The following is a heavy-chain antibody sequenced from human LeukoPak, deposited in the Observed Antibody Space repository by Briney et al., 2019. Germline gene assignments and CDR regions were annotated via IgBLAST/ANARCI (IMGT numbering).Heavy chain of an antibody. D-gene: IGHD6-19*01. V-gene: IGHV4-59*08. CDR1: GGSISSYY. J-gene: IGHJ4*02. CDR2: IYYSGST. CDR3: ASQSGYSSGWYPV. Sequence: SETLSLTCTVSGGSISSYYWSWIRQPPGKGLEWIGYIYYSGSTNYNPSLKSRVTLSVDTSKNQFSLKLSSVTAADTAVYYCASQSGYSSGWYPVWGQGTLVTVSS.